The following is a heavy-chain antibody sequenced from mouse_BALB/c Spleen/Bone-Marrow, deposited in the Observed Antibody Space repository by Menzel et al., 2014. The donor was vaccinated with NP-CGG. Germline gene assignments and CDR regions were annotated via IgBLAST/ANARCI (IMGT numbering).Heavy chain of an antibody. CDR2: ILPGSGST. CDR3: ARGDYFDY. Sequence: VHLVESGAELMKPGASVKISCKATGYAFSSYWIEWVKQRPGHGLEWIGEILPGSGSTNYNEKFKGKATFTADTSSNTAYMQLSSLTSEDSAVYYCARGDYFDYWGQGTTLTVSS. V-gene: IGHV1-9*01. CDR1: GYAFSSYW. J-gene: IGHJ2*01.